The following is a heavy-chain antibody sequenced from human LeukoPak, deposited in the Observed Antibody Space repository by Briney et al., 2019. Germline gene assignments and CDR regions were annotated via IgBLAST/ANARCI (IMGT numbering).Heavy chain of an antibody. V-gene: IGHV3-30-3*01. D-gene: IGHD5-24*01. CDR1: GFTFSSYA. CDR3: ARDSAFVERWLQSDGDWDAFDI. CDR2: ISYDGSNK. J-gene: IGHJ3*02. Sequence: PGRSLRLSCAASGFTFSSYAMHWVRQAPGKGLEWVAVISYDGSNKYYADSVKGRFTISRDNSKNTLCLQMNSLRAEDTAVYYCARDSAFVERWLQSDGDWDAFDIWGQGTMVTVSS.